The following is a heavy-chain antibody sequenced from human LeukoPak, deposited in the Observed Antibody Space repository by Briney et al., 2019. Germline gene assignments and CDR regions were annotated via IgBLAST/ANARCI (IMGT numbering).Heavy chain of an antibody. D-gene: IGHD2-2*01. V-gene: IGHV1-18*01. CDR3: ARKPPCSSTSCYFWFDP. CDR2: ISAYNGNT. CDR1: GYTLTSYG. Sequence: GASVKVSCKASGYTLTSYGISWVRQAPGQGLEWMGWISAYNGNTNYAQKLQGRVTMTTDTSTSTAYMELRSLRSDDTAVYYCARKPPCSSTSCYFWFDPWGQGTLVTVSS. J-gene: IGHJ5*02.